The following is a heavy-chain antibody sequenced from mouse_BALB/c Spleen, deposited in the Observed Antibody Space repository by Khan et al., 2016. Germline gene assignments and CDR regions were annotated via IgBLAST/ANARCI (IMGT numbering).Heavy chain of an antibody. D-gene: IGHD2-1*01. Sequence: QIQLVQSGPELKKPGETVKISCKASGYTFTNYGMIWVKQAPGTGLKWMGWINTTTGETASAEEFKGRFALSLETAYRTAYLPLSKLKTEDKAPYFGARYGKWCWFAYWGQGTLVTVSA. V-gene: IGHV9-3*02. CDR2: INTTTGET. J-gene: IGHJ3*01. CDR3: ARYGKWCWFAY. CDR1: GYTFTNYG.